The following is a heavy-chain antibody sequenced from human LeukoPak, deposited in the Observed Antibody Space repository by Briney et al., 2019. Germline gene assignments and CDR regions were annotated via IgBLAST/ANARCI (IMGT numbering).Heavy chain of an antibody. V-gene: IGHV1-18*01. Sequence: ASVKVSCKASGYTFTSYGISWVRQAPGQGLEWMGWISAYNGNTNYAQKLQGRVTMTTDTSTSTAYMELRSLRSDDTAVYYCARVEGSYDFWSGHYKGGAFDIWGQGTMVTVSS. D-gene: IGHD3-3*01. CDR3: ARVEGSYDFWSGHYKGGAFDI. J-gene: IGHJ3*02. CDR2: ISAYNGNT. CDR1: GYTFTSYG.